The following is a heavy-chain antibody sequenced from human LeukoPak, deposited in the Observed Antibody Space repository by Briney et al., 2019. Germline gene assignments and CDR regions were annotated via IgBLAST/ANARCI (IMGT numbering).Heavy chain of an antibody. CDR1: GFTFSNYA. CDR3: AKDHYWSIDY. CDR2: ISGSGGST. D-gene: IGHD3-3*01. V-gene: IGHV3-23*01. Sequence: GGSLRLSCAASGFTFSNYAMRWVRQTPGKGLEWVSAISGSGGSTYYADSVEGRFTISRDIAKNTLYLQMNSLRAEDTGVYYCAKDHYWSIDYWGRGTLVTVSS. J-gene: IGHJ4*02.